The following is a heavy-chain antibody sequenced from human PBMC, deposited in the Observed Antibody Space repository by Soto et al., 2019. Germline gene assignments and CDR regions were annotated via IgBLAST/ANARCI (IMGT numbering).Heavy chain of an antibody. J-gene: IGHJ4*02. CDR3: ARASYYSYSFGYFRDS. D-gene: IGHD3-22*01. CDR1: GGSISPYY. Sequence: PSETMSLTCTVSGGSISPYYWSWIRQTPGKGLEWIAYIYYSGSTNYNPSLKSRVTISVDTSKNQCSLKLSSVTAADTAVYYCARASYYSYSFGYFRDSWGQGTLVSVSA. CDR2: IYYSGST. V-gene: IGHV4-59*01.